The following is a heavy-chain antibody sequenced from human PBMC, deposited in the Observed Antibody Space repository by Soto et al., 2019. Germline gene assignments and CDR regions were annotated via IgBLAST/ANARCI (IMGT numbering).Heavy chain of an antibody. V-gene: IGHV1-69*13. D-gene: IGHD4-17*01. CDR3: ARDRGDTLEDWFDP. CDR2: IIPIFGTA. CDR1: GGTFSSYA. J-gene: IGHJ5*02. Sequence: GASVKVSCKASGGTFSSYAISWVRQAPGQGLEWMGGIIPIFGTANYAQKFQGRVTITADESTSTAYMELSSLRSEDTAVYYCARDRGDTLEDWFDPWGQGTLVTVSS.